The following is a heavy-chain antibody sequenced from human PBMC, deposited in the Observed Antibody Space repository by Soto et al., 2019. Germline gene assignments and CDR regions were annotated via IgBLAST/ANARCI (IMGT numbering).Heavy chain of an antibody. CDR2: ISAYNGNT. CDR3: ARVKTSGYHNWFDP. CDR1: GYTFTSYG. D-gene: IGHD3-22*01. J-gene: IGHJ5*02. V-gene: IGHV1-18*01. Sequence: ASVKVSCKASGYTFTSYGINWVRQAPGQGLEWMGWISAYNGNTNYAQKLQGRVTMTTDTSTSTAYMELRSLRSDDTAVYYCARVKTSGYHNWFDPWGQGTLVTVSS.